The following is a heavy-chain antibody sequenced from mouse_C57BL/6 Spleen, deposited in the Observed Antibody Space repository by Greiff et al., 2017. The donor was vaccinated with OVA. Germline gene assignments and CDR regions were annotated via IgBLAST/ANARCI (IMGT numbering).Heavy chain of an antibody. Sequence: QVQLQQSGAELVRPGSSVKLSCKASGYTFTSYWMHWVKQRPIQGLEWIGNIDPSDSETHYNQKFKDKATLTVDKSSSTAYMQLSSLTSEDSAVYYCARSGDYDAWFAYWGQGTLVTVSA. V-gene: IGHV1-52*01. D-gene: IGHD2-4*01. CDR3: ARSGDYDAWFAY. CDR2: IDPSDSET. CDR1: GYTFTSYW. J-gene: IGHJ3*01.